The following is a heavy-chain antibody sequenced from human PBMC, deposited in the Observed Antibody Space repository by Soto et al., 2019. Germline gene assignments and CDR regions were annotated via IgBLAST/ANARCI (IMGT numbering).Heavy chain of an antibody. CDR3: ARHNWNHGRGDY. D-gene: IGHD1-1*01. J-gene: IGHJ4*02. CDR2: IYYSGST. CDR1: GGSISSYY. Sequence: SETLSLTGTVSGGSISSYYWSWFRQPPGKGLEWVGHIYYSGSTNYIPSLKSRVTILVYTSKNQFALKLGSVTAADTAVYYCARHNWNHGRGDYWGQGTLVTVSS. V-gene: IGHV4-59*01.